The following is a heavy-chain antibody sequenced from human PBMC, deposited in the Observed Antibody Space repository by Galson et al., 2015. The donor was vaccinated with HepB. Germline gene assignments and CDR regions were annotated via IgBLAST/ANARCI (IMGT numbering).Heavy chain of an antibody. CDR3: ARDKYSSGWYYFEY. J-gene: IGHJ4*02. CDR1: GFTFNQYA. D-gene: IGHD6-19*01. CDR2: ISYDESKT. Sequence: SLRLSCAASGFTFNQYAMHWVRQAPGKGLEWVAVISYDESKTDYADSVTSRFTISRDNSKNTLYLDANSLRPEDTALYFCARDKYSSGWYYFEYWGQGTLVTVSS. V-gene: IGHV3-30*03.